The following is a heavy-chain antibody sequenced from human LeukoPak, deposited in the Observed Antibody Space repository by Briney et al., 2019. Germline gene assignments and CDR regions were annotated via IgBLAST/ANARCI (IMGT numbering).Heavy chain of an antibody. Sequence: GESLKISCQGSGYNFTIHWIAWVRQMPGKGLESMGIIYPDDSDTRYSPSFQGQVTISADKSITTAYLQWSSLKASDTAMYYCARSYGTWNYADYWGQGTLLTVSS. V-gene: IGHV5-51*06. CDR1: GYNFTIHW. D-gene: IGHD3-10*01. CDR2: IYPDDSDT. J-gene: IGHJ4*02. CDR3: ARSYGTWNYADY.